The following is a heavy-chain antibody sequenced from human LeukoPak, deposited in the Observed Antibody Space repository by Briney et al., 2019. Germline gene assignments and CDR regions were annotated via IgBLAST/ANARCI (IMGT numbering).Heavy chain of an antibody. CDR1: GYSFSXXX. CDR3: ARRRDGTGSPLEY. V-gene: IGHV5-51*01. CDR2: IYPXXXDX. D-gene: IGHD2-8*02. J-gene: IGHJ4*02. Sequence: HGESLKISCXGSGYSFSXXXXXXVXQXPXXXXXXXXIIYPXXXDXXYSPXXXXXXXXSVDKSINSAYLQWSSLKASDTAIYYCARRRDGTGSPLEYWGQGTLVTVSS.